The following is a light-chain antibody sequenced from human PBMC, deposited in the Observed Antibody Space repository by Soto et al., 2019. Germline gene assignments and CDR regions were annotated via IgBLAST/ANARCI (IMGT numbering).Light chain of an antibody. CDR2: GND. CDR1: SSSIGAGYD. Sequence: QSVLTQPPSVSGAPGQSGSISCTWMSSSIGAGYDVHWYQQLPGKAPKLLIYGNDNRPSGVPERFSGSKSGTSASLAITGLRADDEADYYCQSYGSSPSANFVFGTGTKVTVL. CDR3: QSYGSSPSANFV. V-gene: IGLV1-40*01. J-gene: IGLJ1*01.